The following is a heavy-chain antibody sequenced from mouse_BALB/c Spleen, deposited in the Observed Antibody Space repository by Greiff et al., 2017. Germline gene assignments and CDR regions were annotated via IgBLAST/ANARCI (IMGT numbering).Heavy chain of an antibody. CDR2: ISSGSSTI. D-gene: IGHD2-10*01. CDR1: GFTFSSFG. CDR3: ARWEPYYGDAMDY. Sequence: DVMLVESGGGLVQPGGSRKLSCAASGFTFSSFGMHWVRQAPEKGLEWVAYISSGSSTIYYADTVKGRFTISRDNPKNTLFLQMTSLRSEDTAMYYCARWEPYYGDAMDYWGQGTSVTVSS. J-gene: IGHJ4*01. V-gene: IGHV5-17*02.